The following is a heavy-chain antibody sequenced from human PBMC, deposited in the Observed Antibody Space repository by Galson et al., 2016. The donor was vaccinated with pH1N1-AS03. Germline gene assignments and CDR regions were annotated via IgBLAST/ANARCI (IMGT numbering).Heavy chain of an antibody. Sequence: SLRLSCAASGFTFGSYWMSWVRQAPGKGLEWVANIKEDGSEKSYVDSMKGRFTISRDNSKNSLYLQMNSLRVEDTALYYCARYGSSPWFDPWGQGTLVTVSS. D-gene: IGHD6-6*01. V-gene: IGHV3-7*01. J-gene: IGHJ5*02. CDR1: GFTFGSYW. CDR3: ARYGSSPWFDP. CDR2: IKEDGSEK.